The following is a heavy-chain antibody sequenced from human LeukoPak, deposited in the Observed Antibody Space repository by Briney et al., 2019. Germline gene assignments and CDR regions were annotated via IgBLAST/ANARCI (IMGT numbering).Heavy chain of an antibody. CDR2: INSEGTST. D-gene: IGHD1-26*01. CDR1: GFTFSSYW. Sequence: GSLRLSCAASGFTFSSYWMHWVRQAPGKELVCVSRINSEGTSTSYADSVKGRFTISRDNAKNTLYLQMNSLRAEDTAVYYCARAIHLVGAFDIWGQGTMVTVSS. CDR3: ARAIHLVGAFDI. V-gene: IGHV3-74*01. J-gene: IGHJ3*02.